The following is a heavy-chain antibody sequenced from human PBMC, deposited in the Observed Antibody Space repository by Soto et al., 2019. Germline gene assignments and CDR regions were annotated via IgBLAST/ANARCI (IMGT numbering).Heavy chain of an antibody. Sequence: SQTLSLPCAISGDSVSSNSAAWNWIRQSPSRGLEWLGRTYYRSKWYNDYAVSVKSRITINPDTSKDQFSLQLNSVTPEDTAVYYCARDPQDYYYYYYGMDVWGQGTTVTVSS. V-gene: IGHV6-1*01. CDR1: GDSVSSNSAA. J-gene: IGHJ6*02. CDR2: TYYRSKWYN. CDR3: ARDPQDYYYYYYGMDV.